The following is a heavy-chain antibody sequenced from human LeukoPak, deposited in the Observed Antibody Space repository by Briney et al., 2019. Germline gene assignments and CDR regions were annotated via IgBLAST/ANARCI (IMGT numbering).Heavy chain of an antibody. CDR1: GYTFTGYY. Sequence: ASVKVSCKASGYTFTGYYMHWVRQAPGQGLEWMGWINPNSGGTNYAQKFQGRVTMTRDTSISTAYMELSRLRSDDTAVYYCARRIAAAGPVWYYYYYMDVWGKGTTVTISS. CDR3: ARRIAAAGPVWYYYYYMDV. D-gene: IGHD6-13*01. V-gene: IGHV1-2*02. J-gene: IGHJ6*03. CDR2: INPNSGGT.